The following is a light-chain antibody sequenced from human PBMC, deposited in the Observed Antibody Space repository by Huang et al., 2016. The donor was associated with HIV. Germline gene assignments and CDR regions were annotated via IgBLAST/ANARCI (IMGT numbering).Light chain of an antibody. CDR3: QQRSAWPLT. CDR2: DAS. J-gene: IGKJ4*01. Sequence: EIVLTQSPATLSLSPGERATLSCRASQSVRSYLAWYQQKPSQAPRLLIYDASNRATGIPARFSGSGSGTDFTLTISNLQSEDFAVYYCQQRSAWPLTFGGGTKVEI. V-gene: IGKV3-11*01. CDR1: QSVRSY.